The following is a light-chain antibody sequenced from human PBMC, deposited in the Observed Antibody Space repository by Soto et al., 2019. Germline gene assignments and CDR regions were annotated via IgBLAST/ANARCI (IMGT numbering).Light chain of an antibody. V-gene: IGLV1-40*01. Sequence: QSVLTQPPSVSGAPGQRVTISCTGSSSNIGAGYEVHWYQQLPGTAPKLLMYENSNRPSGVPDRFSGSTSGTSASLAITGLQAEDEADYYCQSYDSSLSAPYAFGTGTKVTVL. J-gene: IGLJ1*01. CDR1: SSNIGAGYE. CDR3: QSYDSSLSAPYA. CDR2: ENS.